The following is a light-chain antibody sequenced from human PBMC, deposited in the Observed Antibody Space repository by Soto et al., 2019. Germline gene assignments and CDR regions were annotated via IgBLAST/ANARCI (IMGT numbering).Light chain of an antibody. CDR2: DAS. CDR1: QSVTSH. J-gene: IGKJ2*02. Sequence: EIVLTQSPATLSLSPGERATLSCRASQSVTSHLAWYQHKPGQAPRLLMYDASDRATGIPARFSGSGSGTDFTLTISSLEPEDFAVYYCQQYNNWPPWTFGQGTKLEIK. CDR3: QQYNNWPPWT. V-gene: IGKV3-11*01.